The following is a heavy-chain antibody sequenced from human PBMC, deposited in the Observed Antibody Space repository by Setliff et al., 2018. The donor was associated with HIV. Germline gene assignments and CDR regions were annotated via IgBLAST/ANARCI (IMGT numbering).Heavy chain of an antibody. D-gene: IGHD1-20*01. CDR1: GFTFRSYW. CDR2: IKDDGRDK. CDR3: AREVWPEDDN. V-gene: IGHV3-7*05. Sequence: GGSLRLSCVASGFTFRSYWMSWVRQAPGKRPEWVANIKDDGRDKFYLDSVKGRFTISRDNAKNSLYLQMNSLRAEDAAVYYCAREVWPEDDNWGQGTLVTVSS. J-gene: IGHJ4*02.